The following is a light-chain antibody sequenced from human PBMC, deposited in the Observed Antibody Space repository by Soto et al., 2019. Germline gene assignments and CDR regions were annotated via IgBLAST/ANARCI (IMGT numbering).Light chain of an antibody. V-gene: IGKV3-15*01. J-gene: IGKJ4*01. CDR1: QGISGN. Sequence: VMTHSPPPLSVPPGEKAPPSCRPSQGISGNLAWYQQKLGQAPRLFIFRASSRATGIPARFSGSGSGTEFNMTISSLQSEDFAVYYCQQYNNWPRATFGGGTKVEIK. CDR3: QQYNNWPRAT. CDR2: RAS.